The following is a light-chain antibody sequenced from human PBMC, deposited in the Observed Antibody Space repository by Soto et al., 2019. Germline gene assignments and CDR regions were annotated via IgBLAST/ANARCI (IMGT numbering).Light chain of an antibody. CDR2: GNS. CDR1: SSNIGAGYD. V-gene: IGLV1-40*01. Sequence: HSALRQPPSVSVDLWLSVAISCTGSSSNIGAGYDVHWYQQLPGTAPKLLIYGNSNRPSGVPDRFSGSKSGTSASLAITGLQAEDEADYYYQTYDSSLSGLYVFGTGTKVTVL. J-gene: IGLJ1*01. CDR3: QTYDSSLSGLYV.